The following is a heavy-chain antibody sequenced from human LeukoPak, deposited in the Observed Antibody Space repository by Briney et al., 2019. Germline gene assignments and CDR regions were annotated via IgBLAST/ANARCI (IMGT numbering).Heavy chain of an antibody. J-gene: IGHJ3*02. D-gene: IGHD2-2*01. V-gene: IGHV1-8*01. Sequence: GASVKVSCKASGYTFTSYDINWVRQATGQGLEWLGWMNPSSGNTGYAQKFQGRVTMTRDTSISTAYMELSSLRSEDTAVYYCARGHPAATYAFDIWGQGTMVTVSS. CDR1: GYTFTSYD. CDR2: MNPSSGNT. CDR3: ARGHPAATYAFDI.